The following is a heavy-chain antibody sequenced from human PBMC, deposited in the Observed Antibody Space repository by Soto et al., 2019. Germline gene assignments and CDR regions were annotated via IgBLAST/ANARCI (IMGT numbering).Heavy chain of an antibody. V-gene: IGHV1-2*04. D-gene: IGHD2-8*01. CDR1: GYSFTDYH. Sequence: VKVSCKASGYSFTDYHIHWVRQAPGQGLEWLGRINPKSGGTSTAQKFQGWVTMTRDRSISTVYMELTRLRSDDTAVCFCARGHSTDCSNGVCSFFYNHEMDVWGQGTTVTVSS. CDR2: INPKSGGT. CDR3: ARGHSTDCSNGVCSFFYNHEMDV. J-gene: IGHJ6*02.